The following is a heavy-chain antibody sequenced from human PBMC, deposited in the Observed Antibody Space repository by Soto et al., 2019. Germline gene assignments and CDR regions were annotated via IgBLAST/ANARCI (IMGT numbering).Heavy chain of an antibody. CDR2: VYHSGST. Sequence: QVQLQESGPGLVKPSGTLSLTCAVSGGSISSSNWWSWVRQPPGKGLEWIGEVYHSGSTNYNPSLHSRATLSVDQSEDQFPLELSSVTAAATAVYYCARPGYSYVYLDAFAIWGRGTIVTVSS. CDR3: ARPGYSYVYLDAFAI. V-gene: IGHV4-4*02. D-gene: IGHD5-18*01. J-gene: IGHJ3*02. CDR1: GGSISSSNW.